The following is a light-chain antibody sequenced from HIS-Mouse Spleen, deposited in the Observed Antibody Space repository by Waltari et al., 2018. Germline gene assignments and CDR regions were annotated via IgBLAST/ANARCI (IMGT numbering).Light chain of an antibody. J-gene: IGLJ1*01. CDR1: SSDVGGYNY. V-gene: IGLV2-14*01. CDR2: EVS. Sequence: QSALTQPASVSGSPGQSITISCTGTSSDVGGYNYVSWYQKHPGKAPKLIIYEVSKRPSGVSNRFSGSKSGNTASLTISGLQAEDEADYYCSSYTSSSTPYVFGTGTKVTVL. CDR3: SSYTSSSTPYV.